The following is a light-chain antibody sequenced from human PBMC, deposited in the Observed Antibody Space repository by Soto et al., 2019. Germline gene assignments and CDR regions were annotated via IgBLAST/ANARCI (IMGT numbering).Light chain of an antibody. CDR2: DAS. J-gene: IGKJ1*01. V-gene: IGKV1-5*02. CDR1: QSISSW. CDR3: QQYNIYS. Sequence: EIQTPQHPSPLSCSLGDRATIMCRTSQSISSWLAWYQQKPGKAPKLLIYDASSLESGVPSRFSGSGSGTEFTLTISSLQPDDFATYYCQQYNIYSFGQGTKVDIK.